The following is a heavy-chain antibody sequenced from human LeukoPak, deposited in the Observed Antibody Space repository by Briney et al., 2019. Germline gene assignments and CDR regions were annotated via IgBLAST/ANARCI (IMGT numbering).Heavy chain of an antibody. CDR1: GLTFSTSG. J-gene: IGHJ4*02. V-gene: IGHV3-21*06. CDR3: ATETNGRHYDY. CDR2: IGPTGSDR. Sequence: GGSLRLSCTASGLTFSTSGFNWVRQAPGKGLEWVASIGPTGSDRYHADSIKGRFTISRDNANNFLYLQMNRLTAEDTAVYYCATETNGRHYDYWGQGTLLTVSS. D-gene: IGHD1-14*01.